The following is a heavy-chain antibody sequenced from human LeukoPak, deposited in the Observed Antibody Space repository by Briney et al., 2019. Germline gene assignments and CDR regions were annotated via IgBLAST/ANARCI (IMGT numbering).Heavy chain of an antibody. J-gene: IGHJ3*02. Sequence: GGSLRLSCAASGFTFSSYAMSWVRQAPGKGLEWVSAISGSGGSTYYADSVKGRFTISRDNSKNTLYLQMNSLRAEDTAVYYCAKDQQWLVMTPIDAFDIWGQGTMVTVSS. CDR1: GFTFSSYA. D-gene: IGHD6-19*01. CDR2: ISGSGGST. V-gene: IGHV3-23*01. CDR3: AKDQQWLVMTPIDAFDI.